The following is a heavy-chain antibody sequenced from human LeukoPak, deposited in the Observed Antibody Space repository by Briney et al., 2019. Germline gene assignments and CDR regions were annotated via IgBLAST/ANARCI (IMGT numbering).Heavy chain of an antibody. CDR2: IASKTYGGTA. CDR3: TRDQFPMIVVVFDY. D-gene: IGHD3-22*01. CDR1: GFTFSSYW. V-gene: IGHV3-49*04. Sequence: PGGSLRLSCVASGFTFSSYWMTWVRQAPGKGLEWVGFIASKTYGGTAEYAASVKGRFTISRDDSKSIAYLQMNSLKTEDTAVYYCTRDQFPMIVVVFDYWGQGTLVTVSS. J-gene: IGHJ4*02.